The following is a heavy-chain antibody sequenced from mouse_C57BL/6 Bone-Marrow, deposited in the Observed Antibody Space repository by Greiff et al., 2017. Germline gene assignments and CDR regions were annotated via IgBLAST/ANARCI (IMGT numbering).Heavy chain of an antibody. V-gene: IGHV5-17*01. CDR3: ARGTTVVEGYYAMDY. CDR1: GFTFSDYG. D-gene: IGHD1-1*01. Sequence: EVKLMESGGGLVKPGGSLKLSCAASGFTFSDYGMHWVRQAPEKGLEWVAYISSGSSTIYYADTVKGRFTISRDNAKNTLFLQMTSLRSEDTAMYYCARGTTVVEGYYAMDYWGQGTSVTVSS. CDR2: ISSGSSTI. J-gene: IGHJ4*01.